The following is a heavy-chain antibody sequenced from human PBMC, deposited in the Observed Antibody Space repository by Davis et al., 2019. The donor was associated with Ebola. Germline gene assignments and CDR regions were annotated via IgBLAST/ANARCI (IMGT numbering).Heavy chain of an antibody. Sequence: PGGSLRLSVEASGFTFSSFSRNWFAQPPGKGLEWVPSISNSSSYIYYADSVKGRFTISRDNAKNSLVLQMNSLRAEDTAVYYCARDRDYYDSSIPDAFDIWGQGTMVTVSS. D-gene: IGHD3-22*01. J-gene: IGHJ3*02. CDR2: ISNSSSYI. CDR3: ARDRDYYDSSIPDAFDI. V-gene: IGHV3-21*01. CDR1: GFTFSSFS.